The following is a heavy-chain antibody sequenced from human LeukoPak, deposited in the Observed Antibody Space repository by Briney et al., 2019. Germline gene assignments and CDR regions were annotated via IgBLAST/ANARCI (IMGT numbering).Heavy chain of an antibody. CDR2: INHNGNVN. D-gene: IGHD3-16*01. Sequence: GGSLRLSCAASGFTFSGYPIHWVRQAPGKGLEWVASINHNGNVNYYVDSVKGRFTISRDNAKNSLYLQMGNLRAEDTAVYFCARGGGLDVWGQGATVTVSS. CDR3: ARGGGLDV. J-gene: IGHJ6*02. CDR1: GFTFSGYP. V-gene: IGHV3-7*03.